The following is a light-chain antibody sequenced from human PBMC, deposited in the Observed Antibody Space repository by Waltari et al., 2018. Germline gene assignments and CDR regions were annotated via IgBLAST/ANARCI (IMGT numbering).Light chain of an antibody. Sequence: EIVLTQSPGTLSLSLGERATVSCRASQSVSRALAWYQQKPGQAPRLLIYGASPRATGIQDRFSGSGSGTDFSLTISRVEPDDFAVYYCQHYLRLPVTFGQGTTVEI. CDR2: GAS. J-gene: IGKJ1*01. CDR1: QSVSRA. CDR3: QHYLRLPVT. V-gene: IGKV3-20*01.